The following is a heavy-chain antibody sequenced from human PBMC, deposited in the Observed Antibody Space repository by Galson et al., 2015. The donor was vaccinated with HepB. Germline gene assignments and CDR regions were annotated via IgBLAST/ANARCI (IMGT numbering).Heavy chain of an antibody. V-gene: IGHV3-30*18. J-gene: IGHJ4*02. D-gene: IGHD6-19*01. CDR3: AKDPYLYSALAGTMAGFDY. CDR2: ISYDGSNK. Sequence: SLRLSCAASGFTSSNYGMHWVRQAPGKGLEWVAVISYDGSNKYYADSVKGRFTISRDNSENTLYLQMNSLRAEDTALYYCAKDPYLYSALAGTMAGFDYWGQGTLVTVSS. CDR1: GFTSSNYG.